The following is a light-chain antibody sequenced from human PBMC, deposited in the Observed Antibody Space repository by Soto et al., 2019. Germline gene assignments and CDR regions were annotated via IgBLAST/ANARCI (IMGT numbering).Light chain of an antibody. V-gene: IGLV2-11*01. CDR1: SSDVGGYNY. CDR2: DVS. J-gene: IGLJ1*01. CDR3: CSYAGSYTFGV. Sequence: QSALTQPRSVSGSPGQSVTISCTGTSSDVGGYNYVSWYQQHPGKAPKLMIYDVSKRPSGLPDRFSGSKSGNTASLTISGLQAEDEADYYCCSYAGSYTFGVFGTGTKLTVL.